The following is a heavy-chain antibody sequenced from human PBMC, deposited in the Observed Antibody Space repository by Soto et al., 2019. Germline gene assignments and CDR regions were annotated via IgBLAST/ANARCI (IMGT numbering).Heavy chain of an antibody. CDR3: ARSEYSSGWTTYYYYYYMDV. CDR1: GYTFTSYG. J-gene: IGHJ6*03. V-gene: IGHV1-18*01. CDR2: ISAYNGNT. D-gene: IGHD6-19*01. Sequence: GASVKVSCKASGYTFTSYGISWVRQAPGQGLEWMGWISAYNGNTNYAQKLQGRVTMTTDTSTSTAYMELRSLRSDDTAVYYCARSEYSSGWTTYYYYYYMDVWGKGTTVTVS.